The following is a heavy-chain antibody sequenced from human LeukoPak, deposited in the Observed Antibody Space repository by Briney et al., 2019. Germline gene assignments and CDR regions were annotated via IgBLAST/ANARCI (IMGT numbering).Heavy chain of an antibody. CDR2: IRTKANSYTT. D-gene: IGHD2-15*01. CDR1: GFTFSDHY. V-gene: IGHV3-72*01. J-gene: IGHJ4*02. CDR3: ARARYCAVGTCYKDY. Sequence: PGGSLRLSCAASGFTFSDHYMDWVRQAPGKGLEWVGHIRTKANSYTTDYAASVKGRFTISRDDSKNSLYLQMNSLKTEDTAVYYCARARYCAVGTCYKDYWGQGTLVTVSS.